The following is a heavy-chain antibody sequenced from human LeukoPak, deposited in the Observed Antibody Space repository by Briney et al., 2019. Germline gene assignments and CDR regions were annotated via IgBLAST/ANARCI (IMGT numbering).Heavy chain of an antibody. CDR3: ARHSNWNGGVDWFDP. CDR1: GGSNY. CDR2: IHYSGSP. J-gene: IGHJ5*02. V-gene: IGHV4-59*08. D-gene: IGHD1-20*01. Sequence: SETLSLTCTVSGGSNYWTWIRQAPGKGLEWIAYIHYSGSPHYNPSLRNRVTISIDTSKNQLSLKLNSVTAADTAVYYCARHSNWNGGVDWFDPWGQGTQVTVSS.